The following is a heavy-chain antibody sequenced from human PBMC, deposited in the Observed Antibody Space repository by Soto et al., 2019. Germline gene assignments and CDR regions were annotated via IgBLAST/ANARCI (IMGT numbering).Heavy chain of an antibody. CDR3: AKGRQWLVLFFDY. J-gene: IGHJ4*02. CDR2: ISGSGGST. Sequence: VRSLRLSCAASGFTFSSYAMSWVRQAPGKGLEWVSAISGSGGSTYYADSVKGRFTISRDNSKNTLYLQMNSLRAEDTAVYYCAKGRQWLVLFFDYWGQGTLVTVSS. CDR1: GFTFSSYA. V-gene: IGHV3-23*01. D-gene: IGHD6-19*01.